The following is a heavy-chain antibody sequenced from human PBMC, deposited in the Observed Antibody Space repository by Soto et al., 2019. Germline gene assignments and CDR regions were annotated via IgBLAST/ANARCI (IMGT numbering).Heavy chain of an antibody. CDR1: GYTFTGYH. CDR2: INPNSGGT. J-gene: IGHJ3*01. CDR3: ASDRRFDDSGSSDIANDAFDV. V-gene: IGHV1-2*02. D-gene: IGHD3-22*01. Sequence: QVQLVQSGAEVKKPGPSVKVSCKASGYTFTGYHMHWVRQAPGQGLEWMGWINPNSGGTNYAQKFQGRVTMTRDTSISTAYMEVSRLRSDATAVYYCASDRRFDDSGSSDIANDAFDVWGQGTMVTVSS.